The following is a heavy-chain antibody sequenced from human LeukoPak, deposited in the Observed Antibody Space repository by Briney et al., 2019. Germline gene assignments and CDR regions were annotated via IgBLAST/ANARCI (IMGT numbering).Heavy chain of an antibody. V-gene: IGHV3-23*01. D-gene: IGHD3-22*01. CDR2: ISAGSGST. Sequence: AGGSLRLSCAASGFRFSGYGMSWVRQAPGKGLEWVSSISAGSGSTDYADSVKGRFTISRDDSKNTLYLQMKSLRAEDTAVYYCAKSHEPYYYDSSGYYDDYWGQGTLVTVSS. J-gene: IGHJ4*02. CDR3: AKSHEPYYYDSSGYYDDY. CDR1: GFRFSGYG.